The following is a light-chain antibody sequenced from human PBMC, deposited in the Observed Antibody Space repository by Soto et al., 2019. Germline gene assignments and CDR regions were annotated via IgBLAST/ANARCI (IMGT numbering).Light chain of an antibody. Sequence: NFMLTQPHSVSESPGKTVTISCTRSSGSIASNYVQWYQQRPGSAPTTVIYEDNQRPSGVPDRFSGSIDSSSNSASLTISGLKTEDEADYYCQSNDSSNHVVFGGGTKLTVL. J-gene: IGLJ2*01. CDR2: EDN. V-gene: IGLV6-57*04. CDR1: SGSIASNY. CDR3: QSNDSSNHVV.